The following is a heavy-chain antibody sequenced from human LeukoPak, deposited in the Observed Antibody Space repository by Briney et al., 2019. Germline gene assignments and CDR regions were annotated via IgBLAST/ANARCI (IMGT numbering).Heavy chain of an antibody. V-gene: IGHV1-46*01. J-gene: IGHJ5*02. Sequence: ASVKVSCKASGYTFTSYYMHWVRQAPGQGLEWMGIINPSGGSTSYAQKFQGRVTMTRDTSTSTVYMELSSLRSEDTAVYYCARAIGGTYCSGGSCTGDTWFDPWGQGTLVTVSS. CDR3: ARAIGGTYCSGGSCTGDTWFDP. CDR1: GYTFTSYY. CDR2: INPSGGST. D-gene: IGHD2-15*01.